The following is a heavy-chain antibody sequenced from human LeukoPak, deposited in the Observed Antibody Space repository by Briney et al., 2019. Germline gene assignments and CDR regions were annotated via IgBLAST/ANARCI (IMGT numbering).Heavy chain of an antibody. D-gene: IGHD1-26*01. CDR1: GYTFTSYG. CDR3: ARGESGSYQHDAFDI. V-gene: IGHV1-2*02. CDR2: INPNSGGT. Sequence: ASVKVSCKASGYTFTSYGISWVRQAPGQGLEWMGWINPNSGGTNYAHNYQGRVTMTRDTSISTAYMELSRLRSDDTAVYYCARGESGSYQHDAFDIWGQGTMVAVSS. J-gene: IGHJ3*02.